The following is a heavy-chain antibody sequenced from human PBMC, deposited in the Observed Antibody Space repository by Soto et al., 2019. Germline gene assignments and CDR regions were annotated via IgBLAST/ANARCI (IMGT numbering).Heavy chain of an antibody. Sequence: ASVKVSCKVSGYTLTELSMHWVRQAPGKGLEWMGGFDPEDGETIYAQKFQGRVTMTEDTSTDTAYMELSSLRSEDTAVYYCATVRTIFGVGTGPVGYMDVWGKGTTVTVSS. V-gene: IGHV1-24*01. CDR3: ATVRTIFGVGTGPVGYMDV. CDR1: GYTLTELS. D-gene: IGHD3-3*01. J-gene: IGHJ6*03. CDR2: FDPEDGET.